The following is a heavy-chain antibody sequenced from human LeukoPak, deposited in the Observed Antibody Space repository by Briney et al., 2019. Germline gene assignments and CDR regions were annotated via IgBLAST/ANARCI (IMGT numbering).Heavy chain of an antibody. V-gene: IGHV3-30-3*01. Sequence: GGSLRLSCAASGLTFRTYAIHWVRQAPGKGLEWVAVISYDGNNKYYADSVKGRFTVSRDNSQNTVYLQMNSLRTEDTAMYSCARGTWGANYYPFDYWGQGTLVTVSS. CDR2: ISYDGNNK. J-gene: IGHJ4*02. CDR3: ARGTWGANYYPFDY. CDR1: GLTFRTYA. D-gene: IGHD4/OR15-4a*01.